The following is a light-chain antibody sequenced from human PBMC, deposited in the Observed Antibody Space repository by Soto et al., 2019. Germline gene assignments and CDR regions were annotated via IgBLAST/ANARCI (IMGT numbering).Light chain of an antibody. V-gene: IGKV1-9*01. CDR3: QRFNNYPIT. J-gene: IGKJ5*01. Sequence: DIQLTQSPSFLSASVGDRVTITCRASQGIGTYLAWYQQKPGEAPKLLIYTASTLQSGVPSRFSGRGSGTEFTLTISSLQPEDFATYYCQRFNNYPITFGQGTRLEIK. CDR2: TAS. CDR1: QGIGTY.